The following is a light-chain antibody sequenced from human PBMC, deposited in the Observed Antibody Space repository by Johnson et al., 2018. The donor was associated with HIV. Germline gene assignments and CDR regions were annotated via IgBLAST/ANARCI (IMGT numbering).Light chain of an antibody. CDR3: GTWDSSLSAGGC. CDR2: ENN. CDR1: SSNIGNNY. Sequence: QSVLTQPPSVSAAPGQKVTISCSGSSSNIGNNYVSWYQQLPGTAPKLLIYENNKRPSGIPDRFSGSKSGTSATLGITGLQTGDEADYYCGTWDSSLSAGGCVGTGTKVTVL. V-gene: IGLV1-51*02. J-gene: IGLJ1*01.